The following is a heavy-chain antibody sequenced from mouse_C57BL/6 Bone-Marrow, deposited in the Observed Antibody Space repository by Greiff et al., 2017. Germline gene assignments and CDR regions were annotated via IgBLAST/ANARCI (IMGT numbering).Heavy chain of an antibody. Sequence: EVMLVESGGGLVKPGGSLKLSCAASGFTFSSYAMSWVRQTPDKRLEWVATISDGGSYTYYPDNVKGRFTISRDNAKNNLYLQMSHLKSEDTAMYYCARDRINGNLFDYWGQGTTLTVSS. J-gene: IGHJ2*01. D-gene: IGHD2-1*01. CDR3: ARDRINGNLFDY. V-gene: IGHV5-4*01. CDR2: ISDGGSYT. CDR1: GFTFSSYA.